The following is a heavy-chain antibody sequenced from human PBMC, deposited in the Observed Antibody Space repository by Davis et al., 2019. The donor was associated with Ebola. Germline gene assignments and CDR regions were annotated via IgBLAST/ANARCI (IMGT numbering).Heavy chain of an antibody. J-gene: IGHJ4*02. CDR2: ISGSGGST. Sequence: PGGSLRLSCAASGFTLSSYAMSWVRQAPGKGLEWVSAISGSGGSTYYADSVKGRFTISRDNSKNTLYLQMNSLRAEDTAVYYCARWVAVAAIFDYWGQGTLVTVSS. V-gene: IGHV3-23*01. D-gene: IGHD6-19*01. CDR1: GFTLSSYA. CDR3: ARWVAVAAIFDY.